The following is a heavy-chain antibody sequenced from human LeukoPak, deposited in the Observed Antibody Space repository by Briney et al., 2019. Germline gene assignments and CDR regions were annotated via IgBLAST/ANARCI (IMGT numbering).Heavy chain of an antibody. CDR1: GLTFSSYA. D-gene: IGHD3-10*01. Sequence: GSLRLSCAASGLTFSSYAMSWVRQAPGKGLEWVSAISGSGGSTYYADSVKGRFTISRDNAKNTLYLQMNSLRAEDTAIYYCARDVGEYQILGFDYWGQGTLVTVSS. CDR2: ISGSGGST. V-gene: IGHV3-23*01. CDR3: ARDVGEYQILGFDY. J-gene: IGHJ4*02.